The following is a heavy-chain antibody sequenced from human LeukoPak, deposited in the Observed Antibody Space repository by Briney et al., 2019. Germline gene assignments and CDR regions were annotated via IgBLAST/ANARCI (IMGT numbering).Heavy chain of an antibody. V-gene: IGHV3-23*01. CDR1: GFTFSSYA. J-gene: IGHJ4*02. Sequence: GGSLRLSCAASGFTFSSYAMSWVRQSPGKGLEWVSAISGSGGSTYYADSVKGRFTISRDNSKNTLYLQMNSLRAEDTAVYYCAKDRSLYCSGGSCYSKNYFDYWGQGTLVTVSS. CDR2: ISGSGGST. CDR3: AKDRSLYCSGGSCYSKNYFDY. D-gene: IGHD2-15*01.